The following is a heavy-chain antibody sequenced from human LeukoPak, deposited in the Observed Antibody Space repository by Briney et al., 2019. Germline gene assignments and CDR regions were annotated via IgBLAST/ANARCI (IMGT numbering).Heavy chain of an antibody. J-gene: IGHJ4*02. D-gene: IGHD3-10*01. Sequence: GGSLRLSCAASGFTFSSYGMSWVRQAPGKGLEWVSAISGSGGSTYYADSVKGRFTISRDNSKNTLYLQMNSLRAEDTAVYYCAKCPYYYGSGSPVFFDYWGQGTLVTVSS. CDR3: AKCPYYYGSGSPVFFDY. V-gene: IGHV3-23*01. CDR1: GFTFSSYG. CDR2: ISGSGGST.